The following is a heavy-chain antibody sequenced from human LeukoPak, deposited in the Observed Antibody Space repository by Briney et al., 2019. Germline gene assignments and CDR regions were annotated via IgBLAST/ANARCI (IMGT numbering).Heavy chain of an antibody. Sequence: GGSLRLSCAASGCTFSSYAMSWVRQAPGKGLEWVSYISSSGSTIYYADSVKGRFTISRDNAKNSLYLQMNSLRAEDTAVYYCAKTGYQLVLTGFDFWGQGTLVTVSS. D-gene: IGHD2-2*01. V-gene: IGHV3-48*01. CDR2: ISSSGSTI. CDR1: GCTFSSYA. J-gene: IGHJ4*02. CDR3: AKTGYQLVLTGFDF.